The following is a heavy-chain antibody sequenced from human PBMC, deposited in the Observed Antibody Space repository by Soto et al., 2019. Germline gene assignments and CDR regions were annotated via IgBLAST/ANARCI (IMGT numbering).Heavy chain of an antibody. CDR2: ISGSGGST. CDR3: AKVLGSGSPELYYYYGMDV. J-gene: IGHJ6*02. V-gene: IGHV3-23*01. D-gene: IGHD3-10*02. Sequence: GSLRLSCAASGFTFSSYAMSWVRQAPGKGLEWVSAISGSGGSTYYADSVKGRFTISRDNSKNTLYLQMNSLRAEDTAVYYCAKVLGSGSPELYYYYGMDVWGQGTTVTVSS. CDR1: GFTFSSYA.